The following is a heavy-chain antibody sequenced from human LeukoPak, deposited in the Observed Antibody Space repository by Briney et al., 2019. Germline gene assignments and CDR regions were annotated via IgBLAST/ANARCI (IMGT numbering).Heavy chain of an antibody. CDR1: GFTFSSYA. J-gene: IGHJ3*02. CDR2: ISYDGSNK. V-gene: IGHV3-30-3*01. Sequence: SGRSLRLSCAASGFTFSSYAMHWVRQAPGKGLGWVAVISYDGSNKYYADSVKGRFTISRDNSKNTLYLQMNSLRAEDTAVYYCAREGATYYYDSSGFDAFDIWGQGTMVTVSS. CDR3: AREGATYYYDSSGFDAFDI. D-gene: IGHD3-22*01.